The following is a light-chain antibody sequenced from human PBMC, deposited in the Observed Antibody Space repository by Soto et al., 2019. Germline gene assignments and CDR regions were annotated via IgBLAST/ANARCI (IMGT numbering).Light chain of an antibody. CDR1: QSVGKS. J-gene: IGKJ3*01. CDR3: QQGSTWPVFT. Sequence: EIVLTQSPATLSLSPGERATLYCRASQSVGKSLAWYQHKPGRAPRLLLYSTSIRLPGVPARFSGSGSKSDFTLTISSLEPEDFAGYFCQQGSTWPVFTFGPGTTLDL. CDR2: STS. V-gene: IGKV3-11*01.